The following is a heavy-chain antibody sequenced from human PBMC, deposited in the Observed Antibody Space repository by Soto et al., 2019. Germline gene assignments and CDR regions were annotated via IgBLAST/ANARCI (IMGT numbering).Heavy chain of an antibody. CDR2: ITPYNGNT. Sequence: ASVKVSCKASNYTFITYGITWVRQAPGQGLEWVGWITPYNGNTNYGQNFQGRVTMTADTSTSTAYMELRSLTTDDTAVYYCARDTSFYFDYWGQGTRVTV. V-gene: IGHV1-18*01. J-gene: IGHJ4*02. D-gene: IGHD2-2*01. CDR3: ARDTSFYFDY. CDR1: NYTFITYG.